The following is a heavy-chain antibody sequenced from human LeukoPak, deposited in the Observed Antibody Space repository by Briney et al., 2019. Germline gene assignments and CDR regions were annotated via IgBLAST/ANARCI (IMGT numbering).Heavy chain of an antibody. CDR2: ITGSSSTI. D-gene: IGHD3/OR15-3a*01. Sequence: PGGSLRLSCAASKFTFSSYSMNWVRQAAGKGLEWVSYITGSSSTINYADSVKGRFTISRDKAKNSLYLQMNSLRAEDTAVYYCARTGLGMYSFDSWGRGTLVTVSS. J-gene: IGHJ4*02. CDR1: KFTFSSYS. V-gene: IGHV3-48*01. CDR3: ARTGLGMYSFDS.